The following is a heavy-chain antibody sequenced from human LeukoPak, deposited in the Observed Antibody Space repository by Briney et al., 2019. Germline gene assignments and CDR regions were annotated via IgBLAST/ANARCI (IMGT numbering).Heavy chain of an antibody. J-gene: IGHJ4*02. CDR2: ISSSSSTI. V-gene: IGHV3-48*04. CDR1: GFTFSSYS. CDR3: AREGEGYYDSSGYYYVSYYFDY. Sequence: GGSLRLSCAASGFTFSSYSMNWVRQAPGKGLEWVSYISSSSSTIYYADSVKGRFTISRDNAKNSLYLQMNSLRAEDTAVYYCAREGEGYYDSSGYYYVSYYFDYWGQGTLVTVSS. D-gene: IGHD3-22*01.